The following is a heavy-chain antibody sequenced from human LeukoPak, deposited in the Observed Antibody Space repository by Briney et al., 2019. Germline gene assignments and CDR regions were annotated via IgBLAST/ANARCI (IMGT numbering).Heavy chain of an antibody. V-gene: IGHV1-69*04. CDR2: IIPILGIA. Sequence: SVTVSCKASGGTFSSYAISWVRQAPGQGLGWMGRIIPILGIAHYAQKFQGRATITADKSTSTAYMELSSLRSEDTAVYYCARVSSGWSHTFYGMDVWGQGTTVTVS. D-gene: IGHD6-19*01. J-gene: IGHJ6*02. CDR3: ARVSSGWSHTFYGMDV. CDR1: GGTFSSYA.